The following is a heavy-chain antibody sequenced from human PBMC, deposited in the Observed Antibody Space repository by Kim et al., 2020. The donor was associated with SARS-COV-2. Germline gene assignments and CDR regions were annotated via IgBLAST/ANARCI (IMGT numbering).Heavy chain of an antibody. D-gene: IGHD6-19*01. J-gene: IGHJ2*01. CDR1: GFTFSSYE. CDR3: ARSPSSGWYRYFDL. V-gene: IGHV3-48*03. CDR2: ISSSGSTI. Sequence: GGSLRLSCAASGFTFSSYEMNWVRQAPGKGLEWVSYISSSGSTIYYADSVKGRFTMSRDNAKNSLYLQMNSLRAEDTAVYYCARSPSSGWYRYFDLWGRGTLVTVSS.